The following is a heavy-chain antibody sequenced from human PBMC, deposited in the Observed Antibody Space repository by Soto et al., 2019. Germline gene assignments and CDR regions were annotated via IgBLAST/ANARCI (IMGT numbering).Heavy chain of an antibody. J-gene: IGHJ4*02. CDR3: ARGQRQLAAFDY. D-gene: IGHD6-6*01. CDR1: GGSMSNYY. Sequence: SETLSLTCTVSGGSMSNYYWSWIRQPPGKGLEWIGYIYYIGSTNYNPSLKSRVTISVDTSKNQFSLKLSSVTAADTAVYYCARGQRQLAAFDYWGQGTLVTVSS. V-gene: IGHV4-59*12. CDR2: IYYIGST.